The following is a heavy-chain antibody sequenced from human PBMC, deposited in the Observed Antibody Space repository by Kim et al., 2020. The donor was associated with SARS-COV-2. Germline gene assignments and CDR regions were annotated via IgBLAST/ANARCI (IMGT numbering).Heavy chain of an antibody. J-gene: IGHJ4*02. V-gene: IGHV3-74*01. Sequence: GGSLRLSCAASGFTFSSYWMHWVRQAPGKGLVWVSRINNDGSSTSYADSVKGRFTISRDNAKNTLYLQMNSLRAEDTAVYYCAREDGGYPVYYFDYWGQGTLVTVSS. CDR3: AREDGGYPVYYFDY. CDR1: GFTFSSYW. D-gene: IGHD5-12*01. CDR2: INNDGSST.